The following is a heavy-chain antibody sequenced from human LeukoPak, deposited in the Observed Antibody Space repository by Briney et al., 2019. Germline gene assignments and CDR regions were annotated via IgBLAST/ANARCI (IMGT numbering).Heavy chain of an antibody. Sequence: SETMSLTCTVAGGSISSDYWSWVRQPAGEGREWIGYIYYRGSTNYNPSLKSRVTISVDTSKHQFSLKLSSVIAADTAVYYCARLSGYSSGHYYSDYWGQGTLVTVSS. CDR3: ARLSGYSSGHYYSDY. D-gene: IGHD3-22*01. CDR2: IYYRGST. CDR1: GGSISSDY. J-gene: IGHJ4*02. V-gene: IGHV4-59*01.